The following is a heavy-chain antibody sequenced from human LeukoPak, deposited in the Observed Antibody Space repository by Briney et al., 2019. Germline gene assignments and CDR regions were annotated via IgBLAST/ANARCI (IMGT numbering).Heavy chain of an antibody. CDR1: GFTFNNFA. D-gene: IGHD1-1*01. CDR2: LSGSGSRT. V-gene: IGHV3-23*01. CDR3: AKRPKYGNIWIDF. Sequence: PGGSLTPSCAASGFTFNNFAMSWVRQAPGKGLDWVSGLSGSGSRTFYADSVKGRLTISRDHSNSTLYRQMNSLSTGDPAVYQSAKRPKYGNIWIDFWGQGTLVTVSS. J-gene: IGHJ4*02.